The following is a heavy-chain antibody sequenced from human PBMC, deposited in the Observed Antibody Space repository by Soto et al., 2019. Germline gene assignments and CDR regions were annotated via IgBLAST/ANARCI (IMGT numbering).Heavy chain of an antibody. Sequence: EAQLVESGGGLVQPGRSLRLYCAASGFTFDNYAMHWVRQGPGKGLEWVSGINWNSVTFDYADSVKGRFTISRDNAKNSIYLQMDSLRPEDTAFYYCARDHDEYFVYDLDYFDFWGRGTLVTVSS. CDR1: GFTFDNYA. CDR3: ARDHDEYFVYDLDYFDF. D-gene: IGHD3-3*01. J-gene: IGHJ4*02. V-gene: IGHV3-9*01. CDR2: INWNSVTF.